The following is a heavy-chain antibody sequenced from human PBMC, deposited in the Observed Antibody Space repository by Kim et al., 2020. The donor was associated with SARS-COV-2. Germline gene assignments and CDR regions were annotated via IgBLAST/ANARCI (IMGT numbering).Heavy chain of an antibody. J-gene: IGHJ4*02. Sequence: GGSLRLSCAASGFTFTNYAMTWVRQAPGKGLEWVSAISGSGSSTYYADSVKGRFSLSRDKSKNTLYLQMNSLRAEDTAVYYCAKVGNNDILTGYYSHFDYWGQGTLVTVSS. CDR3: AKVGNNDILTGYYSHFDY. CDR2: ISGSGSST. CDR1: GFTFTNYA. V-gene: IGHV3-23*01. D-gene: IGHD3-9*01.